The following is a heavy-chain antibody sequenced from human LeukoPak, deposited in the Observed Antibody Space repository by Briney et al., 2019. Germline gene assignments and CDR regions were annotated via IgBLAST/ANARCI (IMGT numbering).Heavy chain of an antibody. J-gene: IGHJ4*02. CDR2: ISGSGGST. V-gene: IGHV3-23*01. CDR1: GFTFITYA. D-gene: IGHD6-19*01. CDR3: AKDGTGYSSGWSTIDY. Sequence: GGSLRLSCAASGFTFITYAMAWVRQAPGKGLEWVSAISGSGGSTYYADSVKGRFTISRDNSKNTLYLQMNSLRAEDTAVYYCAKDGTGYSSGWSTIDYWGQGTLVTVSS.